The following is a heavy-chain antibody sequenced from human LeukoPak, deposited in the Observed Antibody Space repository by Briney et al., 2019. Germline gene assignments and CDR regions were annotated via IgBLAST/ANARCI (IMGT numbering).Heavy chain of an antibody. CDR3: AKVYYDCWSGYPAGAFDI. Sequence: PGGSLRLSCAASGFTFSSYAMSWVRQAPGKGLEWVSAISGSGGSTYYADSVKGRFTISRDNSKNTLYLQMNSLRAEDTAVYYCAKVYYDCWSGYPAGAFDIWGQGTMVTVSS. D-gene: IGHD3-3*01. CDR2: ISGSGGST. CDR1: GFTFSSYA. V-gene: IGHV3-23*01. J-gene: IGHJ3*02.